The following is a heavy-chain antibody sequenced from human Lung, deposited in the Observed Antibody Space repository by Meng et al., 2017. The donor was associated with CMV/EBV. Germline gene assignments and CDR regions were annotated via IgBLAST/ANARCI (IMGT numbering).Heavy chain of an antibody. J-gene: IGHJ5*02. V-gene: IGHV1-2*02. CDR2: INPNSGGT. CDR1: GYTFTGYY. CDR3: ARDRDSSSFYWFDP. D-gene: IGHD6-13*01. Sequence: SGYTFTGYYMHWVRQPPGQGLEWMGWINPNSGGTNYAQKFQGRVTMTRDTSISTAYMELSRLRSDDTAVYYCARDRDSSSFYWFDPWGQGTLVTVSS.